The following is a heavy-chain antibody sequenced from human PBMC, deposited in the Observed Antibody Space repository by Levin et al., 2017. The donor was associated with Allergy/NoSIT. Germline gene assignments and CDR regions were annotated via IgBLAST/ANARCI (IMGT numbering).Heavy chain of an antibody. CDR1: GFTFSSYT. D-gene: IGHD1-14*01. J-gene: IGHJ4*02. V-gene: IGHV3-23*01. Sequence: GASVKVSCAGSGFTFSSYTMSWVRQAPWKGLEWVSAIYAGGDTTHYADSVRGRFTISRDNSKNTLYLQMDSLRAEDTAVYYCAKNGPSGSRNYDYWGQGTLVTVSS. CDR3: AKNGPSGSRNYDY. CDR2: IYAGGDTT.